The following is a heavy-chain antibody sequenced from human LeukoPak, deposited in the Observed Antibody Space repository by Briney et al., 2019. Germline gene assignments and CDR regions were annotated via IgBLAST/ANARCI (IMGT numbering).Heavy chain of an antibody. CDR3: ARGAGADYYYMDV. V-gene: IGHV1-69*05. J-gene: IGHJ6*03. CDR1: GGTFSSYA. D-gene: IGHD3-10*01. CDR2: IIPIFGTA. Sequence: SVEVSCKASGGTFSSYAISWVRQAPGQGLEWMGGIIPIFGTANYAQKFQGRVTITTDDSTSTAYMELSSLRSEDTAVYYCARGAGADYYYMDVWGKGTTVTVSS.